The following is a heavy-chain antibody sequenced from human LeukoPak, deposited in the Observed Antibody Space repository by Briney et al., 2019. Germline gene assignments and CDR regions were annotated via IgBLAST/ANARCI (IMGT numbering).Heavy chain of an antibody. CDR2: IFNGGST. D-gene: IGHD1-26*01. CDR3: ATSIVGFTYDEHFQH. Sequence: GGSLRLSWAASGFTFSNAWMSWVRQAPGKGLEWVSVIFNGGSTYYADSVKGRFTISRDISKNTLYLQMNSLRAEDTAVYYCATSIVGFTYDEHFQHWGQGTLVTVSS. V-gene: IGHV3-53*01. J-gene: IGHJ1*01. CDR1: GFTFSNAW.